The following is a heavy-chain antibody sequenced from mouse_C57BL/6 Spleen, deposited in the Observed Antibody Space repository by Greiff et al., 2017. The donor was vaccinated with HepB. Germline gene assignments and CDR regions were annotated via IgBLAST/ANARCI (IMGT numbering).Heavy chain of an antibody. D-gene: IGHD2-4*01. CDR2: ISYDGSN. CDR1: GYSITSGYY. CDR3: ARDDYDRFAY. J-gene: IGHJ3*01. V-gene: IGHV3-6*01. Sequence: VQLKESGPGLVKPSQSLSLTCSVTGYSITSGYYWNWIRQFPGNKLEWIGYISYDGSNNYNPSLKNRISITRDTSKNQFFLKLNSVTTEDTATYYCARDDYDRFAYWGQGTLVTVSA.